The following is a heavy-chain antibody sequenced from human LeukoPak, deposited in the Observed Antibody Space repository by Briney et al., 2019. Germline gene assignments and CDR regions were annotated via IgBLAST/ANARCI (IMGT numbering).Heavy chain of an antibody. D-gene: IGHD6-13*01. Sequence: SETLSLTCTVSGASIRNYYWSWIRQSPGKGLEWIGYIYYSGSTNYNPSLESRVAMSVDTSKNQFALRLSSVTAADTAIYYCARRYSSSWYVGFFDPWGQGTLVTVSS. CDR3: ARRYSSSWYVGFFDP. CDR1: GASIRNYY. CDR2: IYYSGST. J-gene: IGHJ5*02. V-gene: IGHV4-59*08.